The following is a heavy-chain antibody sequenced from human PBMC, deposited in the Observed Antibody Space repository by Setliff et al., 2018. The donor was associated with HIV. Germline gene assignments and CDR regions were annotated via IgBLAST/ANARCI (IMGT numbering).Heavy chain of an antibody. V-gene: IGHV4-4*09. D-gene: IGHD3-22*01. CDR1: GGSISSYY. CDR3: ARGLSFYDPGGFDY. CDR2: IYTSGST. Sequence: PSETLSLTCTVSGGSISSYYWSWIRQPPGKGLEWVGYIYTSGSTNYNPSLKSRVTISVDTSKNQFSLKLSPVTAADTAVYYFARGLSFYDPGGFDYWGQGTLVTVSS. J-gene: IGHJ4*02.